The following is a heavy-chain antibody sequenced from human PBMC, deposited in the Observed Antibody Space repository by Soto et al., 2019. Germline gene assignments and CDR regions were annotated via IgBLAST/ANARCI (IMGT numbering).Heavy chain of an antibody. CDR1: GFTFSSYA. Sequence: EVQLLESGGGWLQPGGSLRLSCAASGFTFSSYAMNWVRQAPGKGLEWVSGITGSGAGSYYSDSVKGRFTISRDNSKNTPYLQMNSLRAEDTAVYYCAKAYSHSWPNDWFDPWGQGTLVTVSS. CDR3: AKAYSHSWPNDWFDP. CDR2: ITGSGAGS. J-gene: IGHJ5*02. D-gene: IGHD1-26*01. V-gene: IGHV3-23*01.